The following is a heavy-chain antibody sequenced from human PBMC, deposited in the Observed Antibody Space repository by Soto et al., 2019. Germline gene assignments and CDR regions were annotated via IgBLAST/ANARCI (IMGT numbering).Heavy chain of an antibody. J-gene: IGHJ2*01. V-gene: IGHV1-3*04. Sequence: QVQVVQSGAEVKTPGASVKISCKASGYTFSSCAIHWVRQAPGQRLEWMGWINTDNGNTKYSQNFQGRVTITRDTSETTAYMELSSLRSDDTAVSYCARERAVYWYFDLWGRGTLVTVSS. CDR2: INTDNGNT. CDR1: GYTFSSCA. CDR3: ARERAVYWYFDL. D-gene: IGHD6-19*01.